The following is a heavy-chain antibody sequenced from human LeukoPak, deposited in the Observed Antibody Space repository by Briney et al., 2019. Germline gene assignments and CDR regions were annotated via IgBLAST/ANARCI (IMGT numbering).Heavy chain of an antibody. CDR3: ARGPRITMIGGSFDY. Sequence: SVKVSCRASGGTFSSYAISWVRQAPGQGLEWMGRIIPIFGTANYAQKFQGRVMITTDESTSTAYMELSSLRSEDTAVYYCARGPRITMIGGSFDYWGQGTLVTVSS. V-gene: IGHV1-69*05. CDR2: IIPIFGTA. CDR1: GGTFSSYA. D-gene: IGHD3-22*01. J-gene: IGHJ4*02.